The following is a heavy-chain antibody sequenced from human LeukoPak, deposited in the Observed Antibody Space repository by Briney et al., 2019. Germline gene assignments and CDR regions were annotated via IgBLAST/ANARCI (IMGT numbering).Heavy chain of an antibody. CDR3: AKSWRITMIVVVKGYGMDV. J-gene: IGHJ6*02. CDR1: GFTVSSNY. Sequence: GGSLRLSCAASGFTVSSNYMSWVRQAPGKGLEWVSVIYSGGSTYYADSVKGRFTISRDNSMNTLYLQMNSLRAEDTAVYYCAKSWRITMIVVVKGYGMDVWGQGTTVTVSS. V-gene: IGHV3-53*05. D-gene: IGHD3-22*01. CDR2: IYSGGST.